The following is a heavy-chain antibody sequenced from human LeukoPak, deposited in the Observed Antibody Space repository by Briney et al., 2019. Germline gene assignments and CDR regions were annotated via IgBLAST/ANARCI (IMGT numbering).Heavy chain of an antibody. D-gene: IGHD6-13*01. J-gene: IGHJ4*02. CDR3: ALGLGIAAAELDY. CDR2: IIPMFGTA. Sequence: ASVKVSCKASGYTFTSYAMNWVRQAPGQGLECMGGIIPMFGTANYAQKVQGRVTITADKSTNTAYMELSSLTSEDTAVYYCALGLGIAAAELDYWGQGTLVTVSS. CDR1: GYTFTSYA. V-gene: IGHV1-69*06.